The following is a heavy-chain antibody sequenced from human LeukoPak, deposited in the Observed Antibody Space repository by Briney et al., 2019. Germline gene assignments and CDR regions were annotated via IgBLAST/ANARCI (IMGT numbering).Heavy chain of an antibody. V-gene: IGHV6-1*01. CDR3: AREESRTFDY. CDR2: TYYRSNWVN. Sequence: SQTLSLTCVISGDTDSSNSVAWNWIRQSPSRGLEWLGRTYYRSNWVNEYAASVKSRMSIDPDTSKNQFSLQLYSVTPEDTAVYYCAREESRTFDYWGQGTLVTVSS. J-gene: IGHJ4*02. CDR1: GDTDSSNSVA.